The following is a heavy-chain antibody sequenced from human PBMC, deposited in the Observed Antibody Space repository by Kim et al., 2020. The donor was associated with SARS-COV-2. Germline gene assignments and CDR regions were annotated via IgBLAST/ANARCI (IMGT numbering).Heavy chain of an antibody. V-gene: IGHV4-4*02. CDR2: IYHSGST. Sequence: SETLSLTCAVSGGSISSSNWWSWVRQPPGKGLEWIGEIYHSGSTNYNPSLKSRVTISVDKSKNQFSLKLSSVTAADTAVYYCASSGTYGDPPYYFDYWGQGTLVTVSS. D-gene: IGHD4-17*01. CDR3: ASSGTYGDPPYYFDY. J-gene: IGHJ4*02. CDR1: GGSISSSNW.